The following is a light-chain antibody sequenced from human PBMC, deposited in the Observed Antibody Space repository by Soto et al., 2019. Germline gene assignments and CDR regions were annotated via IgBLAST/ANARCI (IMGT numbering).Light chain of an antibody. CDR2: AAS. CDR1: QDINNW. CDR3: QQANSFLGIT. V-gene: IGKV1-12*01. Sequence: DIQMTQSPSSVSASVGDRVSFTCRASQDINNWLAWYQQKTGKAPKLLIYAASSLQSGVPSRFSGSRSGTDFTLTIIRRQPADFATYYCQQANSFLGITFGQGTRLEIK. J-gene: IGKJ5*01.